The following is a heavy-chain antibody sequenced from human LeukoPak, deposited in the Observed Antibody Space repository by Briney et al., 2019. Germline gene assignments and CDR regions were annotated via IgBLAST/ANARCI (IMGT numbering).Heavy chain of an antibody. V-gene: IGHV4-59*11. CDR2: IYYSGST. D-gene: IGHD3-22*01. CDR1: GGSISSHY. CDR3: ARTNYYDSSGYRYYNYYYYMDV. J-gene: IGHJ6*03. Sequence: PSETLSLTCTVSGGSISSHYWSWIRQPPGKGLEWIGYIYYSGSTNYNPSLKSRVTISVDTSKNQFSLKLSSVTAADTAVYYCARTNYYDSSGYRYYNYYYYMDVWGKGTTVTVSS.